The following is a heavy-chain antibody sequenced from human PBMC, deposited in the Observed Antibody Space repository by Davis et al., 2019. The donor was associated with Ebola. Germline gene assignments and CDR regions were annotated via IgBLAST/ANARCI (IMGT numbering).Heavy chain of an antibody. CDR2: ISYDGNNK. Sequence: GESLKISCAASGFTFSTYGMHWVRQAPGKGLEWVAVISYDGNNKYYADSVKGRFTISRDNSKNTLYLQMNSLRAEDTAVYYCARGDGYNFFCHWGQGTLVTVSS. V-gene: IGHV3-30*03. J-gene: IGHJ1*01. CDR3: ARGDGYNFFCH. D-gene: IGHD5-24*01. CDR1: GFTFSTYG.